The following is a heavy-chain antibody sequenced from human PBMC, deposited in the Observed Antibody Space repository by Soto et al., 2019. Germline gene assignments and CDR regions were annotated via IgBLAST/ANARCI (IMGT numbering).Heavy chain of an antibody. J-gene: IGHJ2*01. V-gene: IGHV4-34*01. CDR2: INDRGSI. Sequence: QVQLQQWGAGPLRPLETLSLACGVSGGSFSGYYWAWIRQSPGTGLEWIGEINDRGSINYNPYLKNRVSISIDTSTNPYSLTQGSATAADTAVYYCARESRDSLTGPPCVCYFDLWGRGTLVTVSS. D-gene: IGHD3-9*01. CDR1: GGSFSGYY. CDR3: ARESRDSLTGPPCVCYFDL.